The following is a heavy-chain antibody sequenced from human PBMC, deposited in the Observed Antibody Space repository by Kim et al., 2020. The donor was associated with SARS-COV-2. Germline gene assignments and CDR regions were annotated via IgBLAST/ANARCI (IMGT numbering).Heavy chain of an antibody. CDR1: GFTFSRYG. Sequence: GGSLRLSCAASGFTFSRYGMTWVRQAPGKGLEWVSAISGNGGSKHYADSVKGRFTVSRDNSRNTVYLQMNSLRPEDTAVYYCTGDIYYYDTSGYARWGYWGQGTLVTVSS. V-gene: IGHV3-23*01. CDR3: TGDIYYYDTSGYARWGY. D-gene: IGHD3-22*01. CDR2: ISGNGGSK. J-gene: IGHJ4*02.